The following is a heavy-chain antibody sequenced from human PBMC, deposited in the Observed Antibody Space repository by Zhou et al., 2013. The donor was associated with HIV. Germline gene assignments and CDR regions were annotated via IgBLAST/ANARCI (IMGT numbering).Heavy chain of an antibody. J-gene: IGHJ4*02. CDR3: ARGERILSP. CDR2: INPDTGGT. D-gene: IGHD2-21*01. V-gene: IGHV1-2*02. Sequence: QVQLVQSGTELKRPGASLKVSCKASGYTFTGFYVHWVRQAPGQGLEWMGWINPDTGGTKYAQKFQGRVTMTRNTSISTAYMELSSLRSEDTAVYYCARGERILSPWGQGTVVTVSS. CDR1: GYTFTGFY.